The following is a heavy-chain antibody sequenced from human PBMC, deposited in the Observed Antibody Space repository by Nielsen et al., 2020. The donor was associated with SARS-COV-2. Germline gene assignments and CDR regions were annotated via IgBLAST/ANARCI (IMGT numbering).Heavy chain of an antibody. V-gene: IGHV1-46*01. CDR2: INPSGGST. D-gene: IGHD6-6*01. Sequence: ASVKVSCKASGGTFSSYAISWVRQAPGQGLEWMGIINPSGGSTSYAQKFQGRVTMTRDTSTSTVYMELSSLRSEDTAVYYCANSIAAGASVLPPPPVYWGQGTLVTVSS. CDR3: ANSIAAGASVLPPPPVY. CDR1: GGTFSSYA. J-gene: IGHJ4*02.